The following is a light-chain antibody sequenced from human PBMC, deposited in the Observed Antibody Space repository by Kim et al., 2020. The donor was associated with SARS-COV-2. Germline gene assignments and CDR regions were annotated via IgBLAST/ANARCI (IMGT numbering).Light chain of an antibody. CDR3: SAWDSSLSAWV. Sequence: QAGLTQPPSVSKGLRQTATLTCTGNSNNVGNQGAAWLQQHQGHPPKPLSYRNNNRPSGISERLSASRSVNTASLTITGLQPEDEADYYCSAWDSSLSAWVFGGGTQLTVL. J-gene: IGLJ3*02. CDR2: RNN. V-gene: IGLV10-54*01. CDR1: SNNVGNQG.